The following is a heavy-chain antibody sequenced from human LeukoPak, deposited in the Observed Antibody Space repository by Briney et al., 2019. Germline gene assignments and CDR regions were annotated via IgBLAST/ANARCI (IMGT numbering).Heavy chain of an antibody. CDR2: IGEQNDDT. J-gene: IGHJ4*02. Sequence: GASLRLSCAASGFTFKKYGMAWVRQTPGKGLEWVSTIGEQNDDTHYADSVKGRFTISRDNAKNSLYLQMNSLRAEDTAVYYCARDRDCSGGSCYSYDYWGQGTLVTVSS. V-gene: IGHV3-21*01. CDR1: GFTFKKYG. D-gene: IGHD2-15*01. CDR3: ARDRDCSGGSCYSYDY.